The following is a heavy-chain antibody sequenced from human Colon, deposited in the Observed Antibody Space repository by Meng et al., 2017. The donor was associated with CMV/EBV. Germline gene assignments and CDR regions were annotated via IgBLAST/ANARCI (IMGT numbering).Heavy chain of an antibody. J-gene: IGHJ6*02. Sequence: GGSLRLSCAASGFTFSDYYMSWIRQAPGKGLEWVSYISSSGSTIYYADSVKGRFTISRDNAKNSLYLQMNSLRAEDTALYYCAKAPGYSSSPGYYYGMDVWGQGTTVTVSS. V-gene: IGHV3-11*01. CDR3: AKAPGYSSSPGYYYGMDV. CDR2: ISSSGSTI. CDR1: GFTFSDYY. D-gene: IGHD6-13*01.